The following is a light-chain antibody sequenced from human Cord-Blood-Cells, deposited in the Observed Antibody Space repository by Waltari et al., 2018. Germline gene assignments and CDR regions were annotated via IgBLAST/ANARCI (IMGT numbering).Light chain of an antibody. Sequence: EIVLTQSPATLSLSPGERATLSCRASQSVSSYLAWYQQKPGQAPRLLIYDASNRATGIPARFSGSGSGTDFTLTISSLEPGDFAVYYCQQRSLFGQGTRLEIK. V-gene: IGKV3-11*01. CDR2: DAS. CDR3: QQRSL. CDR1: QSVSSY. J-gene: IGKJ5*01.